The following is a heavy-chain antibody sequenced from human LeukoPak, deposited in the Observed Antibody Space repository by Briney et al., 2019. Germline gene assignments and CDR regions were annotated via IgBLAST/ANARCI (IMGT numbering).Heavy chain of an antibody. CDR1: GYSFTNYW. Sequence: GESLKISCKGSGYSFTNYWIGWVRQMPGKGLEWMGIIYPGDSDTRYSPSFQGQVTISADKSISTAYLQWSSLKASDTAMYYCARTAVAGRVNYYYYYMDVWGKGTTVTISS. CDR2: IYPGDSDT. D-gene: IGHD6-19*01. CDR3: ARTAVAGRVNYYYYYMDV. V-gene: IGHV5-51*01. J-gene: IGHJ6*03.